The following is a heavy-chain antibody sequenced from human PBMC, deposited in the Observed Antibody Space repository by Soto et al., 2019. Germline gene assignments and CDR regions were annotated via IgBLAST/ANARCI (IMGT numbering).Heavy chain of an antibody. Sequence: QVQLPESGPGLVKPSQTLSLTCFVSGGYISSGGYYWSWIRQPPVKGLEWVGYIYNSGSTHYNPSLKRRVNISAEWCKSQSSLNLSSVTAADTAVYYWASSARRGDASDLWCQGTIVIV. CDR3: ASSARRGDASDL. CDR1: GGYISSGGYY. J-gene: IGHJ3*01. V-gene: IGHV4-31*03. CDR2: IYNSGST. D-gene: IGHD3-10*01.